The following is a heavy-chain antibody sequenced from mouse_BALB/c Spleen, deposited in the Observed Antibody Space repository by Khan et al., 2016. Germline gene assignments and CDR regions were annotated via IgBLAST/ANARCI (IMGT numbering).Heavy chain of an antibody. Sequence: MQLEESGAELVKPGASVKLSCTASGFNIKDTYMHWVKQRPEQGLEWIGRIDPANGNTKYDPKFQGKATITADTSSNTAYLQLSSLTSEDTAVYDCARSPYDYDVGFAYWGQGTLGTVSA. D-gene: IGHD2-4*01. CDR3: ARSPYDYDVGFAY. V-gene: IGHV14-3*02. CDR1: GFNIKDTY. J-gene: IGHJ3*01. CDR2: IDPANGNT.